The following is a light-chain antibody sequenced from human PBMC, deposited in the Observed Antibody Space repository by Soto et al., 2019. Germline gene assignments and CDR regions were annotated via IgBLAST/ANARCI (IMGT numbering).Light chain of an antibody. CDR3: QQSNSNFFT. CDR2: AAS. V-gene: IGKV1-39*01. J-gene: IGKJ4*01. CDR1: QSISSW. Sequence: DIQMTQSPSTLSTSVGDRVTITCRASQSISSWLNWYQQKPGKAPKLLIYAASTLQSGVPSRFSGSGSGTEFTLTISSLQPDDFAAYYCQQSNSNFFTFGRGTKVEIK.